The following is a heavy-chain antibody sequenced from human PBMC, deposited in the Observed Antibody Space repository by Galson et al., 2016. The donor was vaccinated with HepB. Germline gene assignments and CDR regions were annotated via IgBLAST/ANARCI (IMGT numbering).Heavy chain of an antibody. CDR3: ARDRISTLSYYYYDMDV. J-gene: IGHJ6*02. Sequence: SLRLSCAASGFTFSNYAMNWVRQAPGKGLEWVSFISSSTYITYYADSVKGRFTVSRDNARSSLFLQIHSLRDEDTAVYYCARDRISTLSYYYYDMDVWGQGTTVTVSS. V-gene: IGHV3-48*02. CDR1: GFTFSNYA. CDR2: ISSSTYIT. D-gene: IGHD2/OR15-2a*01.